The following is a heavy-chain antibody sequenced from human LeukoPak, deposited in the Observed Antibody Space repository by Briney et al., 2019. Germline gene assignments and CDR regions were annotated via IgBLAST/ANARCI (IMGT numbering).Heavy chain of an antibody. Sequence: PGRCLRPSWAAAGSTFSSYAINWARQAPGEGLEWVSTIIRSADTTYYAYSVKGPFTISRDSSKNTLHLRMNSLRADDTAVYYCAKGFNWNYPHYFDYWGQGTLVTVS. V-gene: IGHV3-23*01. D-gene: IGHD1-7*01. CDR1: GSTFSSYA. J-gene: IGHJ4*02. CDR2: IIRSADTT. CDR3: AKGFNWNYPHYFDY.